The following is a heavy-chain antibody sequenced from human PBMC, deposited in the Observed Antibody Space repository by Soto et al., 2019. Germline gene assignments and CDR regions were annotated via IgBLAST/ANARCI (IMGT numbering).Heavy chain of an antibody. CDR3: GRVTIAVAGCAFDY. J-gene: IGHJ4*02. CDR1: GYTFSNYD. D-gene: IGHD6-19*01. Sequence: ASVKVSCKASGYTFSNYDISWVRQAPGQGLEWMGWISTNNGNTDHAQKLQGRVTMTTDPSTTTAYMELRSLRSDDTAVYYCGRVTIAVAGCAFDYWGQGTLVTVSS. CDR2: ISTNNGNT. V-gene: IGHV1-18*04.